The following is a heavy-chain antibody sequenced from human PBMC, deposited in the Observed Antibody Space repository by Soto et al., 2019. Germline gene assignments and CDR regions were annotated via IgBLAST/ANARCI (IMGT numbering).Heavy chain of an antibody. V-gene: IGHV3-7*03. CDR2: IKHDGSET. J-gene: IGHJ4*02. Sequence: GGSLRLSCAASGFTFSSYWMSWDRQAPGKGLEWVANIKHDGSETYYADSVKGRFTIARDNAKNSLFLQMNTLRTEDTAVYYCARDFATHCSGSTCYPYAYWGQGALVTVSS. CDR3: ARDFATHCSGSTCYPYAY. D-gene: IGHD2-15*01. CDR1: GFTFSSYW.